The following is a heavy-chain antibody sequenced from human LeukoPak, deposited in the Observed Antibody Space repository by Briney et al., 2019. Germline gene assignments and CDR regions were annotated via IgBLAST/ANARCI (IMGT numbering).Heavy chain of an antibody. CDR2: IETMVNRGST. V-gene: IGHV3-15*04. D-gene: IGHD3-3*01. CDR1: GFTFRNAR. J-gene: IGHJ3*02. Sequence: GGSLRLSCVASGFTFRNARMSWVRQAPGKGLESVGHIETMVNRGSTYYAAPVKGRFIISRDDSQNTLYLQMDSLKGEDTAIYYCATDHGRGFWSGNTAFDIWGQGTVVTVSS. CDR3: ATDHGRGFWSGNTAFDI.